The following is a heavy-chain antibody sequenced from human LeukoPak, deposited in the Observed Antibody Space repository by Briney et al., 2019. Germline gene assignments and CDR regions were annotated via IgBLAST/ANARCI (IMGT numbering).Heavy chain of an antibody. J-gene: IGHJ6*02. Sequence: ASVKVSCKASGYTFTSYVISWVRQAPGQGLEWMGWISAYNGNTNYAQKLQGRVTMTTDTSTSTAYMELRSLRSDDTAVYYCARERYYDILTGYYYYYGMDVWGQGTTVTVSS. CDR3: ARERYYDILTGYYYYYGMDV. CDR1: GYTFTSYV. CDR2: ISAYNGNT. D-gene: IGHD3-9*01. V-gene: IGHV1-18*01.